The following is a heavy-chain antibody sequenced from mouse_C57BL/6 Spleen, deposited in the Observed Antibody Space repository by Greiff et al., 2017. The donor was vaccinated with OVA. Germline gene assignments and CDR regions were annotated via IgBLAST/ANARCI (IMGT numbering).Heavy chain of an antibody. J-gene: IGHJ3*01. CDR2: IDPETGGT. CDR3: TVNWDWFAY. V-gene: IGHV1-15*01. D-gene: IGHD4-1*01. CDR1: GYTFTDYE. Sequence: QVQLKQSGAELVRPGASVTLSCKASGYTFTDYEMHWVKKTPVHGLEWIGAIDPETGGTAYNQKFKGKAILTADKSSSTAYMELRSLTSGDSAVYYCTVNWDWFAYWGQGTLVTVSA.